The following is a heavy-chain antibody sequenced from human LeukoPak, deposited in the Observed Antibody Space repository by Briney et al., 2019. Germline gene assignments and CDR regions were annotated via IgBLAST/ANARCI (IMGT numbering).Heavy chain of an antibody. J-gene: IGHJ4*02. Sequence: ASVKVSCKASGYTFASYNINGVRQAPGQGLEWMGWMNPNSGNTGYAQKFQGRVTMTRDTSISTVYMELSSLTSDDTAVYFCARGARGAGSYFPDYWGQGTPVTVSS. CDR3: ARGARGAGSYFPDY. D-gene: IGHD1-26*01. CDR1: GYTFASYN. V-gene: IGHV1-8*01. CDR2: MNPNSGNT.